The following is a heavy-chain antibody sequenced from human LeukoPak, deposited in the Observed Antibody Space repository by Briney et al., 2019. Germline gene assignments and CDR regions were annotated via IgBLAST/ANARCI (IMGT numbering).Heavy chain of an antibody. CDR2: ISSGGSTK. J-gene: IGHJ3*02. CDR1: GFTFSSYE. V-gene: IGHV3-48*03. Sequence: GGSLRLSCAASGFTFSSYEMNWVRQAPGKGLEWVSYISSGGSTKSYADSVKGRFTISRDNAKNSLYLQMNSLRAEDTAVYYCARDVLIAADGVIRLDAFDIWGQGTVVTVSS. D-gene: IGHD6-13*01. CDR3: ARDVLIAADGVIRLDAFDI.